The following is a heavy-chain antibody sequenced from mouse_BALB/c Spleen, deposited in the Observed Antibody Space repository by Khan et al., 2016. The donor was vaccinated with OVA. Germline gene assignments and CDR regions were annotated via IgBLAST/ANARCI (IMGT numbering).Heavy chain of an antibody. CDR3: ARSTYRYAFAY. Sequence: EVKLEESGPSLVKPSQTLSLTCSVTGDSITSGYWCWIRKFSGNKFEYMGYILYSGSTYYNPFLKSRISITRHTSQNQYYLQLNSVTTEDTATYYCARSTYRYAFAYWGQGTLVTVSA. CDR1: GDSITSGY. J-gene: IGHJ3*01. D-gene: IGHD2-14*01. V-gene: IGHV3-8*02. CDR2: ILYSGST.